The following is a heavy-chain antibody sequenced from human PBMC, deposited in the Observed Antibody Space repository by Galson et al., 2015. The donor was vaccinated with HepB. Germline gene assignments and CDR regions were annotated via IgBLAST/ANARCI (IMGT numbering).Heavy chain of an antibody. Sequence: QSGAEVKKPGESLKISCKGSGYSFTSYWIGWVRQMPGKGLEWMGIIYPGDSDTRYSPSFQGQVTISADKSISTAYLQWSSLKASDTAMYYCARQQGPSIVGATTPRSPFDYWGQGTLVTVSS. CDR3: ARQQGPSIVGATTPRSPFDY. D-gene: IGHD1-26*01. J-gene: IGHJ4*02. CDR1: GYSFTSYW. V-gene: IGHV5-51*01. CDR2: IYPGDSDT.